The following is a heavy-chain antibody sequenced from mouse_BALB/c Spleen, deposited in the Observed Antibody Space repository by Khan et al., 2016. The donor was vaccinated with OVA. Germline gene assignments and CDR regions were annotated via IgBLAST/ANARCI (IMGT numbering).Heavy chain of an antibody. Sequence: EVQLVESGGGLVQPGGSLRLSCATSGFTFTDYYMSWVRQPPGKALEWLGFIRNKAKGYTTEYSASVKGRFTISRDNSQSIVYLQINTLRAEDSATYFCARETVVDIYWYFDVWGAGTTVTVSS. CDR1: GFTFTDYY. V-gene: IGHV7-3*02. D-gene: IGHD1-1*01. J-gene: IGHJ1*01. CDR3: ARETVVDIYWYFDV. CDR2: IRNKAKGYTT.